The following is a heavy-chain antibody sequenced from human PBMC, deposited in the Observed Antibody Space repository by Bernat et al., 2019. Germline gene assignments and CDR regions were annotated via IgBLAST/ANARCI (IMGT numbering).Heavy chain of an antibody. V-gene: IGHV3-23*04. CDR2: IVGSGGDT. J-gene: IGHJ4*02. CDR1: GFTFRSYA. D-gene: IGHD2-21*01. Sequence: EVQLVESGGGLVQPGGSLRLSCAASGFTFRSYAMSWVRQAPGKGLDWVSSIVGSGGDTYYADSVKGRFTISRDNSKDTLYLQMNSLRAEDTAVYYCAKDFSLRVNVVSSFDYWSQGTLVTVS. CDR3: AKDFSLRVNVVSSFDY.